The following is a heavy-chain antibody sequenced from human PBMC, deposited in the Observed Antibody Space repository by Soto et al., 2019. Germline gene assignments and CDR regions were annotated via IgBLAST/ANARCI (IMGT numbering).Heavy chain of an antibody. D-gene: IGHD3-16*02. CDR2: TRNKANSYTT. CDR3: AREPTVVSLGAIDI. J-gene: IGHJ3*02. V-gene: IGHV3-72*01. CDR1: GFAFSDPY. Sequence: GGSLRLSCPASGFAFSDPYMAGVRQAPGKGLEWVGRTRNKANSYTTDYAATVKGRFTISRDDSQNALYLQTNSLNTEDRGVYYCAREPTVVSLGAIDIWGQGTMVTVSS.